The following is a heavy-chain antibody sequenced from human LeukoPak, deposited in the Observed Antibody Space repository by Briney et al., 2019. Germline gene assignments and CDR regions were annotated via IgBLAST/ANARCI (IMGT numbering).Heavy chain of an antibody. D-gene: IGHD3-9*01. J-gene: IGHJ4*02. CDR3: ARDSLYDILTGYPDY. Sequence: PGGSLRLSCAASGFTLSSYAMHWVRPAAGKVLEWVAVISYDGSNKYHADSVKGRFYISRDNSTNTLYLQVNSLRAEHTAVYYCARDSLYDILTGYPDYWGQGTLVTVSS. CDR1: GFTLSSYA. CDR2: ISYDGSNK. V-gene: IGHV3-30-3*01.